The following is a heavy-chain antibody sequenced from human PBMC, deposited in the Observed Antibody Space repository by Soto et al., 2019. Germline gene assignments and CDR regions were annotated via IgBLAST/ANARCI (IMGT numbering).Heavy chain of an antibody. Sequence: PGGSLRLSCAASGFTFDDYTMHWVRQAPGKGLEWVSLISWDGGSTYYADSVKGRFTISRDNSKNSLYLQMNSLRTEDTALYYCAKDESDFWSPPSVGNGMDVWGQGTTVTVSS. CDR2: ISWDGGST. CDR3: AKDESDFWSPPSVGNGMDV. V-gene: IGHV3-43*01. CDR1: GFTFDDYT. J-gene: IGHJ6*02. D-gene: IGHD3-3*01.